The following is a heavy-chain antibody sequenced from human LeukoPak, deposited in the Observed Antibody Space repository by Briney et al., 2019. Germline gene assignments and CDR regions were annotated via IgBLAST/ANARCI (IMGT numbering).Heavy chain of an antibody. CDR2: IYPGDSDT. J-gene: IGHJ3*02. V-gene: IGHV5-51*01. D-gene: IGHD3-10*01. CDR1: GYSFTSYW. Sequence: GESLKISCKGSGYSFTSYWIGWVRQMPGKGLEWVGIIYPGDSDTRYSPSFQGQVTISADKSISTAYLQWSSLKASDTAMYYCATCITMVRGVILDAFDIWGQGTMVTVSS. CDR3: ATCITMVRGVILDAFDI.